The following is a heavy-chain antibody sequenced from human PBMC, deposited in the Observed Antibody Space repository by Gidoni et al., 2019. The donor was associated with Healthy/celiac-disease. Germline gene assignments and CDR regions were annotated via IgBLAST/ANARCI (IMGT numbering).Heavy chain of an antibody. CDR3: TRPYDFWSGYLTDDAFDI. J-gene: IGHJ3*02. V-gene: IGHV3-73*02. CDR1: GFSFSGSA. Sequence: EVQLVESGGGLVQPGGSLKLSCAASGFSFSGSAMPWVRQASGKGLEWVGRIRSKANSYATAYAASVKGRFTISRDDSKNTAYLQMNSLKTEDTAVYYCTRPYDFWSGYLTDDAFDIWGQGTMVTVSS. D-gene: IGHD3-3*01. CDR2: IRSKANSYAT.